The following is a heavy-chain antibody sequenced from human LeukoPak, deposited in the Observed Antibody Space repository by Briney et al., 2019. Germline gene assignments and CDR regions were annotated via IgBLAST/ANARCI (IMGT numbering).Heavy chain of an antibody. J-gene: IGHJ4*02. D-gene: IGHD3-22*01. Sequence: GASVKVSCKASGGTFSSYAISWVRQAPGQGLEWMGGIIPIFSTANYAQKFQGRVTITADESTSTAYMELSSLRSEDTAVYYCARVAYYDSSGPMSYWGQGTLVTVSS. CDR2: IIPIFSTA. V-gene: IGHV1-69*13. CDR1: GGTFSSYA. CDR3: ARVAYYDSSGPMSY.